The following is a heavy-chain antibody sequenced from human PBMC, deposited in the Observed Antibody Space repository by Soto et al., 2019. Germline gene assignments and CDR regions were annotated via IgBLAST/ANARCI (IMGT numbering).Heavy chain of an antibody. CDR2: INYSGST. CDR1: GGSFGGFA. V-gene: IGHV4-34*01. D-gene: IGHD3-3*01. Sequence: SETLSLTCAVYGGSFGGFAWSWIRQPPGKGLEWIGEINYSGSTNYNPSLKSRVSISVDKSKNQFSLKLNSVTAADTAVYYCASLIFTIFGLRQDQAYWSQGTLVTVSS. CDR3: ASLIFTIFGLRQDQAY. J-gene: IGHJ1*01.